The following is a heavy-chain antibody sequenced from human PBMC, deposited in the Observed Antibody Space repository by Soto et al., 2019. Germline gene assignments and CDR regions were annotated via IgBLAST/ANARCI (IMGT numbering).Heavy chain of an antibody. CDR1: GFTFSSYG. V-gene: IGHV3-33*01. Sequence: QVQLVESGGGVVQPGRSLRLSCAASGFTFSSYGMHWVRQAPGKGLEWVAVIWYDGSNKYYADSVKGRFTISRDNSKNTLYLQMNSLRAEDTAVYYCARGGSGIQLWLLVGYWGQGTLVTVSS. CDR2: IWYDGSNK. D-gene: IGHD5-18*01. J-gene: IGHJ4*02. CDR3: ARGGSGIQLWLLVGY.